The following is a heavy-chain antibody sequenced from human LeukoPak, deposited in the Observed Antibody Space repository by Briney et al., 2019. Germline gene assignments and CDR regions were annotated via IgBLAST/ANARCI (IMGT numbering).Heavy chain of an antibody. CDR2: SHYSGTT. CDR3: ATGSNSATSDAFDI. D-gene: IGHD1-26*01. Sequence: SETLSLTCTVSGGSISSYYWSWIRQPPGKGLEWIGYSHYSGTTNYNPSLKSRVTMSVDTANSQVSLNLKSVTAADTAVYYCATGSNSATSDAFDIWGQGTMVTVSS. V-gene: IGHV4-59*01. CDR1: GGSISSYY. J-gene: IGHJ3*02.